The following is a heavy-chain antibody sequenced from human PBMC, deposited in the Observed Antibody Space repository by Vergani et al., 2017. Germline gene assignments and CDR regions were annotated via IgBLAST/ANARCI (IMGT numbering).Heavy chain of an antibody. CDR3: ARVAGRGIGFFYD. CDR2: IYSGGST. J-gene: IGHJ1*01. D-gene: IGHD3-16*01. V-gene: IGHV3-66*01. CDR1: GFTVSSNY. Sequence: EVQLVESGGGLVQPGGSLRLSCAASGFTVSSNYMSWVRQAPGTGLEWVSVIYSGGSTYYADSVKGRFTISRDNSKNTLDLQMNSMRAEDTAVYYCARVAGRGIGFFYDGGQGSLVTVSS.